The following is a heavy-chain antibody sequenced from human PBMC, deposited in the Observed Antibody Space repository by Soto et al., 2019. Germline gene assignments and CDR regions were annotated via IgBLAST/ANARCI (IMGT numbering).Heavy chain of an antibody. D-gene: IGHD3-9*01. Sequence: PSETLSLTCTVSGGSISSGGYYWSWIRQHPGKGLEWIGYIYYSGSTYYNPSLKSRVTISVDTSKNQFSLKLSSVTAADTAVYYCARQPVLRYFDWLPPGPFDYWGQGTLVTVSS. CDR1: GGSISSGGYY. V-gene: IGHV4-31*03. CDR2: IYYSGST. J-gene: IGHJ4*02. CDR3: ARQPVLRYFDWLPPGPFDY.